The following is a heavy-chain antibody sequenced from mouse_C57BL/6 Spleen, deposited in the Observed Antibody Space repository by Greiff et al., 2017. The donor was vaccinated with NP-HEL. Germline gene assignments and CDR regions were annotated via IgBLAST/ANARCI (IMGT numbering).Heavy chain of an antibody. CDR2: ISSGSSTI. Sequence: VQLKESGGGLVKPGGSLKLSCAASGFTFSDYGMHWVRQAPEKGLEWVAYISSGSSTIYYADTVKGRFTISRDNAKNTLFLQMTSLRSEDTAMYYCARNYYGSSYGWFAYWGQGTLVTVSA. J-gene: IGHJ3*01. D-gene: IGHD1-1*01. CDR3: ARNYYGSSYGWFAY. CDR1: GFTFSDYG. V-gene: IGHV5-17*01.